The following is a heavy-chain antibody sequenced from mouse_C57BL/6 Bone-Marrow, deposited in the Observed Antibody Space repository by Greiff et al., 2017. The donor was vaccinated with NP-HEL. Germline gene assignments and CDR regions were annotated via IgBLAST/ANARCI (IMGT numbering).Heavy chain of an antibody. CDR3: ARQGIYGWFAY. Sequence: DVMLVESGGGLVQPGGSLKLSCAASGFTFSDYGMAWVRQAPRKGPEWVAFISNLAYSIYYADTVTGRVTISRENAKNTLYLEMSSLRSEDTAMYYCARQGIYGWFAYWGQGTLVTVSA. CDR1: GFTFSDYG. D-gene: IGHD1-1*02. CDR2: ISNLAYSI. J-gene: IGHJ3*01. V-gene: IGHV5-15*01.